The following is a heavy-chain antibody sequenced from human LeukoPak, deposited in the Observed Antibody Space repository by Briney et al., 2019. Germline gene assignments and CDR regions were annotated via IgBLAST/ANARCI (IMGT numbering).Heavy chain of an antibody. J-gene: IGHJ4*02. CDR1: GYTFTGYY. CDR2: INPNSGGT. D-gene: IGHD3-22*01. CDR3: ARWLNYYDSSGYRYYFDY. V-gene: IGHV1-2*02. Sequence: ASVKVSCKASGYTFTGYYMHWVRQAPGQGREGMGWINPNSGGTNYAQKFQGRVTMTRDTSISTAYMELSRLRSDYTAVYYCARWLNYYDSSGYRYYFDYWGQGTLVTVSS.